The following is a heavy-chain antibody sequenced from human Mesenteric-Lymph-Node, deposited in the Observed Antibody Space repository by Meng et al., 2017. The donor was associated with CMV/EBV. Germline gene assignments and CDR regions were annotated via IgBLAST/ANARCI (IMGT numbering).Heavy chain of an antibody. CDR3: ARGNSDCSGSSCYNF. CDR2: MNPYSGNT. J-gene: IGHJ4*02. V-gene: IGHV1-8*01. CDR1: GYTFTSYD. D-gene: IGHD2-2*02. Sequence: ASVKVSCKASGYTFTSYDINWVRQATGQGLEWMGWMNPYSGNTGYSQKFQGRLTLTRDTSKSTAYMDLSGLRSGDTAVYYCARGNSDCSGSSCYNFWGQGTLVTVSS.